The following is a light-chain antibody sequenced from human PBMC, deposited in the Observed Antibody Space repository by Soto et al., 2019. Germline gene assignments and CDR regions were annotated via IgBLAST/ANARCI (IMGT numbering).Light chain of an antibody. CDR1: SSDVGGYQY. V-gene: IGLV2-8*01. CDR3: TSYAGSNNPVV. CDR2: EVT. J-gene: IGLJ2*01. Sequence: QSALTQPPSASGSPGQSVTISCTGTSSDVGGYQYVSWYQQHPGKAPKLMIYEVTKRPSGVPDRFSGSKSGNTASLTVSGRQTEDEADYYCTSYAGSNNPVVFGGGTQLTVL.